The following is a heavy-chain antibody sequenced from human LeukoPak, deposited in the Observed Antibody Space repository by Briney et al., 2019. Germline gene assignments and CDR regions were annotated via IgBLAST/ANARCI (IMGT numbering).Heavy chain of an antibody. CDR2: ISSSSSYI. V-gene: IGHV3-21*01. CDR1: GFTFSSYS. J-gene: IGHJ4*02. Sequence: GGSLRLSCAASGFTFSSYSMNWVRQAPGKGLEWVSSISSSSSYIHYADSVKGRFTISRDNAKNSLYLQMNSLRAEDTAVYYCARETTANFDYWGQGTLVTVSS. CDR3: ARETTANFDY. D-gene: IGHD4-11*01.